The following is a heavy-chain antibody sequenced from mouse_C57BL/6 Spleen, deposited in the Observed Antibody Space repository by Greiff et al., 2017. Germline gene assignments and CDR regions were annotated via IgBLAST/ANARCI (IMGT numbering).Heavy chain of an antibody. J-gene: IGHJ1*03. V-gene: IGHV5-16*01. CDR1: GFTFSDYY. Sequence: EVKLVESVGGLVQPGSSMKLSCTASGFTFSDYYMAWVRQVPEKGLEWVANINYDGSSTYYLDSLKSRFIISRDNAKNILYLQMSSLKSEDTATYYCAREGYFDDWGTGTTVTVSS. CDR2: INYDGSST. CDR3: AREGYFDD.